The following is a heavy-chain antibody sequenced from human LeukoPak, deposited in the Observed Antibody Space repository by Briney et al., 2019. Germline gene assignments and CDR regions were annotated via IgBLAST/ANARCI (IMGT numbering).Heavy chain of an antibody. CDR2: IYYSGST. V-gene: IGHV4-59*06. J-gene: IGHJ4*02. Sequence: SETLSLTCAVSGGSISSYHWSWIRQPPGKGLEWLGYIYYSGSTYYNPSLKSRVTISIDTSKNQFSLKLSSVTAADTAVYYCAKTRPNSGRAFDYWGQGTLVTVSS. CDR3: AKTRPNSGRAFDY. CDR1: GGSISSYH. D-gene: IGHD1-26*01.